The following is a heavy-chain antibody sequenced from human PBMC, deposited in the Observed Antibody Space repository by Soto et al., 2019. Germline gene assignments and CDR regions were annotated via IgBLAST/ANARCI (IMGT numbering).Heavy chain of an antibody. CDR1: GGTFSSYT. D-gene: IGHD6-13*01. CDR2: IIPILGIA. V-gene: IGHV1-69*02. J-gene: IGHJ6*03. Sequence: QVQLVQSGAEVKKPGSSVKVSCKASGGTFSSYTISWVRQAPGQGLEWMGRIIPILGIANYAQKFQGRVTITADKSTSTAYMELSNLRSEDTAVYYCAYTPPPHSSSPWYMDVWGKGTTVTVSS. CDR3: AYTPPPHSSSPWYMDV.